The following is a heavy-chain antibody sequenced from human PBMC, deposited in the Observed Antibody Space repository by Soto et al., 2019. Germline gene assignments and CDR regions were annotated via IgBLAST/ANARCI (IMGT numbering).Heavy chain of an antibody. J-gene: IGHJ3*02. D-gene: IGHD1-7*01. V-gene: IGHV3-64*01. Sequence: EVQLVESGGGLVQPGGSLRLSCAASGFTFSSYAMHWVRQAPGKGLEYVSAISSNGGSTYYANSVKGRFTISRDNSKNTLYLQMGRLRAEDMAVYYCARGLGPTELPDAFDIWGQGTMVTVSS. CDR2: ISSNGGST. CDR3: ARGLGPTELPDAFDI. CDR1: GFTFSSYA.